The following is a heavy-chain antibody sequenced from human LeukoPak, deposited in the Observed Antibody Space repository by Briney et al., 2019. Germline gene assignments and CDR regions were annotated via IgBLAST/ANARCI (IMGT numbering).Heavy chain of an antibody. J-gene: IGHJ4*02. V-gene: IGHV4-39*07. CDR3: ARIRSYYDSGYYPYYIDY. CDR1: GGSVSSNDYY. Sequence: TSETLSLTCTISGGSVSSNDYYWGWIRQPPGRGLEWIGTIHYSGSTYYKASLKSRVTISIDTSKKQFSPTLSSVTAADTAVYYCARIRSYYDSGYYPYYIDYWGQGILVTVSS. D-gene: IGHD3-22*01. CDR2: IHYSGST.